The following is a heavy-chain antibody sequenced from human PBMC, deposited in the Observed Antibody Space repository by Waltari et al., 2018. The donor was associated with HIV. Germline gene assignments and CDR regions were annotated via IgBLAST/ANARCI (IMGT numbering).Heavy chain of an antibody. CDR1: GDSIKSESGKYK. CDR3: ARSPKQWLLARVTFFDL. CDR2: ISTSGTT. V-gene: IGHV4-61*02. Sequence: QVQLDESGPGLVKPSQTLFLTCFVSGDSIKSESGKYKWAWIRQSPTKQWEGIGHISTSGTTNYSPSLKNRVSISLDKSKKSFSLKVDSVTAADTAVYYCARSPKQWLLARVTFFDLWGRGTLVTVSP. J-gene: IGHJ2*01. D-gene: IGHD6-19*01.